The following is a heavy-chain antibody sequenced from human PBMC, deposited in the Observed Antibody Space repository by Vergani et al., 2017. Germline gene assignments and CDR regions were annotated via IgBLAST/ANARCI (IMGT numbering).Heavy chain of an antibody. D-gene: IGHD2-2*01. J-gene: IGHJ4*02. Sequence: QVQLVQSGAEVKKPGASVKVSCKASGYTFTDYFMHWVRQAPGQGLEWMGWINPNSGGTNYAQKFQGRVTMTRDTSIRPDYMELSNLRSDDTAVYYCARVGTSSNRDYFDYWGQGTLVTVSS. CDR3: ARVGTSSNRDYFDY. CDR1: GYTFTDYF. V-gene: IGHV1-2*02. CDR2: INPNSGGT.